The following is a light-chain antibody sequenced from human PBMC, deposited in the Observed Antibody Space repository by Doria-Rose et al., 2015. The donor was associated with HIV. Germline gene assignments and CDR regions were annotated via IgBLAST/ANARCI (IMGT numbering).Light chain of an antibody. V-gene: IGKV3-20*01. J-gene: IGKJ1*01. CDR3: HQYASSRT. CDR1: QSVSANY. Sequence: TQSPGTLSLSPGERATLSCRASQSVSANYLAWYQQRPGQSPRRLIHRASSRATDIPDRFSGSGSGADFTVTISRLEPEDFAVYYCHQYASSRTFGQGTKVEIK. CDR2: RAS.